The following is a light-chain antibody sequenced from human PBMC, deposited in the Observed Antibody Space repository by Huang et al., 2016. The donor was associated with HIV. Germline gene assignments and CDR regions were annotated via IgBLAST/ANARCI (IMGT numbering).Light chain of an antibody. CDR1: QSVSSY. V-gene: IGKV3-20*01. Sequence: EIVLTQSPGTLSLSPGERATLSCRASQSVSSYLAWYQQKPGQAPRLLIYGASSRATGIPDRFSGSGCGTDFTLTISRLEPEDFAVYYCQQYNNLRYTFGQGTKLEIK. J-gene: IGKJ2*01. CDR2: GAS. CDR3: QQYNNLRYT.